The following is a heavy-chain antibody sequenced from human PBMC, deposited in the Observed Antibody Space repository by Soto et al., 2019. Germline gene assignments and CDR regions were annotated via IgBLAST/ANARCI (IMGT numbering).Heavy chain of an antibody. CDR1: GFTFSNYA. CDR3: AKVFSPERGNYFDY. V-gene: IGHV3-23*01. J-gene: IGHJ4*02. Sequence: GGSLRLSCAASGFTFSNYAMNWVRQAPGKGLEWVSAISNSFSDGNTHYADSVKGRFTISRDNDKNTVFLEMNSLRAEDTAVYYCAKVFSPERGNYFDYWGQGTLVTVSS. D-gene: IGHD1-1*01. CDR2: ISNSFSDGNT.